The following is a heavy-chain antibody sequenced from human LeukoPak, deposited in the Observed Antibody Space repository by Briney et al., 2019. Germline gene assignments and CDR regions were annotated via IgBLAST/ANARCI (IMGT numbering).Heavy chain of an antibody. Sequence: ASVKVSCKASGYTFTSYDINWVRQVTGQGLEWMGWMNPNSGNTGYAQKFQGRVTITRNTSISTAYMELSSLRSEDTAVYYCAREVYYDSSGYYNWGQGTLVTVSS. J-gene: IGHJ4*02. V-gene: IGHV1-8*03. CDR3: AREVYYDSSGYYN. CDR1: GYTFTSYD. CDR2: MNPNSGNT. D-gene: IGHD3-22*01.